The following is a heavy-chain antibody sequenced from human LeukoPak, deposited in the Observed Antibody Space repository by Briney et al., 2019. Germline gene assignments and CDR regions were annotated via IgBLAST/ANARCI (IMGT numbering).Heavy chain of an antibody. CDR2: IKQDGSET. V-gene: IGHV3-7*01. CDR3: ARDLGGFDY. Sequence: PGGSLRLSCVASGFTFSNYWMSWVRRAPGKGLEWVANIKQDGSETYYVDSVRGRFTISRDNAKKSLYLQMNSLRAEDTAVYYCARDLGGFDYWGQGTLVTVSS. CDR1: GFTFSNYW. D-gene: IGHD3-10*01. J-gene: IGHJ4*02.